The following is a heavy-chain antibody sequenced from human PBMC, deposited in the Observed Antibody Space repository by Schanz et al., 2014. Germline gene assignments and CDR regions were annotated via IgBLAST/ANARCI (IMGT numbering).Heavy chain of an antibody. CDR1: GYAFSDYG. J-gene: IGHJ4*02. CDR2: ISTFRNEDT. Sequence: QVQLVQSGAEVKKPGSSVKVSCKTSGYAFSDYGITWVRQAPGQGPEFMGWISTFRNEDTNSAQRFQGRLTMTTDTSTSTAYMELTSLRFDDTAVYYCARDFSAYVGNYFDYLGQGTLVTVSS. CDR3: ARDFSAYVGNYFDY. D-gene: IGHD5-12*01. V-gene: IGHV1-18*01.